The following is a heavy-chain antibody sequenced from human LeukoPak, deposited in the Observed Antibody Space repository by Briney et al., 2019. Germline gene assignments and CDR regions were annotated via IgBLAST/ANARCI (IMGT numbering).Heavy chain of an antibody. CDR1: GFTFSSYA. CDR3: ARGPHDRGYWYFDL. J-gene: IGHJ2*01. CDR2: ISGNGDTT. Sequence: PGGSLRLSCAASGFTFSSYAMSWVRQAPGKGLEWVSAISGNGDTTYYADSVKGRFTISRDNSKNTLYLQMNSLRAEDTAVYYCARGPHDRGYWYFDLWGRGTLVIVSS. V-gene: IGHV3-23*01.